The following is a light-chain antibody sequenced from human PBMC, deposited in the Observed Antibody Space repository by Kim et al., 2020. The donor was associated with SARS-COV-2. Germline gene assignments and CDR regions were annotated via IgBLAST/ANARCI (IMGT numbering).Light chain of an antibody. Sequence: DIQLTQSPSFLSASLGDRVTITCRASQDISNHLAWYQQKPGKAPRLLIFAASTLQSGVPLGFSGSGSGTEFTLTIGSLQPGDFATYYCQQLDSYPLTFGGGTKLEI. CDR1: QDISNH. V-gene: IGKV1-9*01. CDR3: QQLDSYPLT. J-gene: IGKJ4*01. CDR2: AAS.